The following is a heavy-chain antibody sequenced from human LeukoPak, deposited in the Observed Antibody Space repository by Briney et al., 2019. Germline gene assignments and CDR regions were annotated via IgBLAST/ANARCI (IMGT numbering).Heavy chain of an antibody. CDR3: ARDLSYYDSSGFFDP. CDR1: GFTFSSYW. V-gene: IGHV3-7*01. D-gene: IGHD3-22*01. J-gene: IGHJ5*02. CDR2: IKQDGSEK. Sequence: TGGSLRLSCAASGFTFSSYWMSWVRQAPGKGLEWVANIKQDGSEKYYVDSVKGRFTISRDNAKNSLYLQMNSLRAEDTAVYYCARDLSYYDSSGFFDPWGQGTLVTVSS.